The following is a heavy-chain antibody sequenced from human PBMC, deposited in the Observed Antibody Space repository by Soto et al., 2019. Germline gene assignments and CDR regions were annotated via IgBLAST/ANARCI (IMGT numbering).Heavy chain of an antibody. D-gene: IGHD2-2*01. CDR2: ISGSGGST. CDR3: AKDVGGPPLVPNNWFDP. Sequence: GGSLRLSCAASGFTFSSYAMSWVRQAPGKGLEWVSAISGSGGSTYYADSVKGRFTISRDNSKNTLYLQMNSLRAEDTAVYYCAKDVGGPPLVPNNWFDPWGQGTLVTVSS. V-gene: IGHV3-23*01. CDR1: GFTFSSYA. J-gene: IGHJ5*02.